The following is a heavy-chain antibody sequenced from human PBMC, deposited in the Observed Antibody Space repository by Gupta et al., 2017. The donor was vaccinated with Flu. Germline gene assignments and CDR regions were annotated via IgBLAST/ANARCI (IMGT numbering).Heavy chain of an antibody. CDR1: GFSFSSYG. CDR2: IWYDGSHK. V-gene: IGHV3-33*01. D-gene: IGHD2/OR15-2a*01. CDR3: ARDKKIVGSPPGDD. Sequence: QVQLVESGGGVVQPGQSLRLSCGASGFSFSSYGMNWVRQAPGKGREWVAVIWYDGSHKDYADSVKGRFTIYRDNSKNTVFLPMNSLSRDDTAVYYCARDKKIVGSPPGDDWGQGTRV. J-gene: IGHJ4*02.